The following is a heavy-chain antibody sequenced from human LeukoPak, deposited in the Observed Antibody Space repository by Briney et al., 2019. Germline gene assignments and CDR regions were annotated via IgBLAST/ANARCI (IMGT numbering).Heavy chain of an antibody. V-gene: IGHV3-72*01. D-gene: IGHD6-6*01. CDR3: ARDTAAALDY. Sequence: GGSLRLSCAASGFTFTDHYMDWVRQAPGKGLEWVARITNTSNNYASQYAASVRGRFTISRDDSKGSLFLQMNSLKTEDTAIYYCARDTAAALDYWGQGTLVTVSS. J-gene: IGHJ4*02. CDR2: ITNTSNNYAS. CDR1: GFTFTDHY.